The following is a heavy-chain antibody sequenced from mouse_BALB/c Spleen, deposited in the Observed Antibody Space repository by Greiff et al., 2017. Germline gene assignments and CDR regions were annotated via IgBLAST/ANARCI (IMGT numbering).Heavy chain of an antibody. CDR3: ASQNYYGSSYPLAY. V-gene: IGHV5-12-2*01. Sequence: EVMLVESGGGLVQPGGSLKLSCAASGFTFSSYTMSLVRQTPEKRLEWVAYISNGGGSTYYPDTVKGRFTISRDNAKNTLYLQMSSLKSEDTAMYYCASQNYYGSSYPLAYWGQGTLVTVSA. D-gene: IGHD1-1*01. CDR1: GFTFSSYT. J-gene: IGHJ3*01. CDR2: ISNGGGST.